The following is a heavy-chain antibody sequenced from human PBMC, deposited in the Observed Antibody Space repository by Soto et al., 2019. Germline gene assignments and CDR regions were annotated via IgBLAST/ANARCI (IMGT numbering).Heavy chain of an antibody. CDR1: GFTVSSNY. CDR2: IYSGGST. D-gene: IGHD3-22*01. J-gene: IGHJ4*02. CDR3: ARDLHYFESSGYLEY. Sequence: SGGSLRLSCAASGFTVSSNYMSWVRQAPGKGLEWVSVIYSGGSTYYADSVKGRFTISRDNSKNTLYLQMNSVRTEDTAVYFCARDLHYFESSGYLEYWGQGTQVTVSS. V-gene: IGHV3-53*05.